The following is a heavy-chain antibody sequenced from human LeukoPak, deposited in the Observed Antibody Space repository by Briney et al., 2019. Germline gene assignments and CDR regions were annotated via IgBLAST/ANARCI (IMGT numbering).Heavy chain of an antibody. J-gene: IGHJ6*03. CDR1: GFTFSSYW. CDR2: IKQDGSET. D-gene: IGHD3-9*01. V-gene: IGHV3-7*01. Sequence: GGSLRLSCAASGFTFSSYWMSWVRQAPGKGLEWVANIKQDGSETYYVDSVKGRFTISRDNVKNSLYLQMNSLRAEDTAVYYCVRIGYDILTGYNSNYYYYYMDVWGKGTTVTISS. CDR3: VRIGYDILTGYNSNYYYYYMDV.